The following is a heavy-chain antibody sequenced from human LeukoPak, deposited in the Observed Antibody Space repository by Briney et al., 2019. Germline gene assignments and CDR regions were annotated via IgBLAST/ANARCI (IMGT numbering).Heavy chain of an antibody. D-gene: IGHD2-2*01. Sequence: GASVKVSCKTSGYTFTSYDINWVRQAPGQGFEWMGWINPNSGGTHYAQKFQGRVTMTRDTSISTAYMELSRLTSDDTAVYYCARSRSRDCSSTSCYSYGLDYWGQGTLVTVSS. V-gene: IGHV1-2*02. CDR3: ARSRSRDCSSTSCYSYGLDY. CDR1: GYTFTSYD. CDR2: INPNSGGT. J-gene: IGHJ4*02.